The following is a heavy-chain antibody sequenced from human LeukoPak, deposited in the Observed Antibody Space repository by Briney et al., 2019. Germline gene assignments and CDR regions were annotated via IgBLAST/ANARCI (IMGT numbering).Heavy chain of an antibody. Sequence: ASVKVSCKASGYTFTGYYMHWVRQAPGQGLEWMGWINPNSGGTNYAQKFQGRVTMTRDTSISTAYMELSRLRSDDTAVYYCARDWVNTIFGVVLYFDYWGQGTLVAVSS. CDR3: ARDWVNTIFGVVLYFDY. J-gene: IGHJ4*02. V-gene: IGHV1-2*02. CDR1: GYTFTGYY. D-gene: IGHD3-3*01. CDR2: INPNSGGT.